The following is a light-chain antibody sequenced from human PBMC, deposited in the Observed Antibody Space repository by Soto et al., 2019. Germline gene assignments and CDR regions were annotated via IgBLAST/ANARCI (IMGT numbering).Light chain of an antibody. CDR1: QSVSSY. Sequence: EIVLTQSPATVSLSPGERAILSCRASQSVSSYLAWYQQKPGQAPRLLMYEASTRATGIPARFSGGGSGTDFTLTISSLEPEDFAVYYCQQRSDWPWTFGQGTKVDIK. J-gene: IGKJ1*01. CDR3: QQRSDWPWT. V-gene: IGKV3-11*01. CDR2: EAS.